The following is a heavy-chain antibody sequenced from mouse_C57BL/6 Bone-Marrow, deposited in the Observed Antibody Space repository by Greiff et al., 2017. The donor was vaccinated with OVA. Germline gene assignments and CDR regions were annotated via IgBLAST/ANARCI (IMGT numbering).Heavy chain of an antibody. CDR3: TRDWDPVVGFAY. D-gene: IGHD4-1*01. CDR2: IDPETGGT. CDR1: GYTFTDYE. Sequence: VHLVESGAELVRPGASVTLSCKASGYTFTDYEMHWVKQTPVHGLEWIGAIDPETGGTAYNQKFKGKAILTADKSSSTAYMELRSLTSEDSAVYYCTRDWDPVVGFAYWGQGTLVTVSA. V-gene: IGHV1-15*01. J-gene: IGHJ3*01.